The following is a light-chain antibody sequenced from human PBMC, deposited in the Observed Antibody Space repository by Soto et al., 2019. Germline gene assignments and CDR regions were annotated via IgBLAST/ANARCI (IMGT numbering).Light chain of an antibody. CDR1: QSINNW. Sequence: DIQMTQSPSTLSASVGDRVTITCRASQSINNWLAWYQQKPGKAPKLLIYDGFSLESGVPLRFSGSGFGTEFTLTISSLQHDDSATYYCQQYKRYSLTFGGGTKVEIK. CDR3: QQYKRYSLT. J-gene: IGKJ4*01. CDR2: DGF. V-gene: IGKV1-5*01.